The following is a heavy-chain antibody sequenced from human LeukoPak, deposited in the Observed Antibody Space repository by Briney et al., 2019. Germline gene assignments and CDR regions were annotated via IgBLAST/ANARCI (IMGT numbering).Heavy chain of an antibody. CDR1: GFTFSDYY. CDR3: ARGYYDSSGYYDYYYYGMDV. J-gene: IGHJ6*02. D-gene: IGHD3-22*01. CDR2: ISSSGSTM. V-gene: IGHV3-11*01. Sequence: GGSLRLSCAASGFTFSDYYMSWIRQAPGKGLEWVSYISSSGSTMYYADSVKGRFTISRDNAKNSLYLQMNSLRAEDTAVYYCARGYYDSSGYYDYYYYGMDVWGQGTTVTVSS.